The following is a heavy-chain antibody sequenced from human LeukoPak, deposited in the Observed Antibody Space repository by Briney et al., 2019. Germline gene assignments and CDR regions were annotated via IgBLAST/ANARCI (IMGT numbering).Heavy chain of an antibody. D-gene: IGHD3-22*01. CDR2: IYYSGNS. J-gene: IGHJ5*02. Sequence: MASETLSLTCTVSGGSISTYYWSWIRQPPGKGLEWIGYIYYSGNSNHNPSLKSRVTISVDTSKNQFSLKLSSVTAADTAVYYCAGLGASGNGYLSWFDPWGQGTLVTVSS. CDR1: GGSISTYY. CDR3: AGLGASGNGYLSWFDP. V-gene: IGHV4-59*01.